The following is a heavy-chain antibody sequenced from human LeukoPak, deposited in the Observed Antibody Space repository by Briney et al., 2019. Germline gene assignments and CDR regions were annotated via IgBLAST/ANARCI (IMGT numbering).Heavy chain of an antibody. CDR2: ISYDGSNK. CDR1: GFTFSSYA. V-gene: IGHV3-30-3*01. CDR3: ARVRGSGSNDC. D-gene: IGHD3-10*01. Sequence: PGGSLRLSCAASGFTFSSYAMHWVRQAPGKGLEWVAVISYDGSNKYYADSVKGRFTISRDNSKNTLYLQMNSLRAEDTAVYYCARVRGSGSNDCWGQGTLVTVSS. J-gene: IGHJ4*02.